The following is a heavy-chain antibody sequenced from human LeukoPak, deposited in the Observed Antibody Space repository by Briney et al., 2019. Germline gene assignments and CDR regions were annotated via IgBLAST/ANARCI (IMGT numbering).Heavy chain of an antibody. Sequence: GGSLRLSCAASRFTFTSYAMSWVRQAPGKGLERVSAISGSGVTTYYTDSVRGRFPISRDNSTNTLYLQMNTLRAEDTAVYYCATGRGSSVYYYHYYYYMDVWGKGTTVTVSS. CDR1: RFTFTSYA. D-gene: IGHD3-22*01. CDR2: ISGSGVTT. CDR3: ATGRGSSVYYYHYYYYMDV. J-gene: IGHJ6*03. V-gene: IGHV3-23*01.